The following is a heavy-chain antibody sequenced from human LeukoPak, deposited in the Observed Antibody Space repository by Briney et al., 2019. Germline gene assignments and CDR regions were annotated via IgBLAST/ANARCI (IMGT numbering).Heavy chain of an antibody. D-gene: IGHD6-13*01. Sequence: GGPLTLSCAPSGFTFSSYGMHWVRQARGKGLEGGAVIWDDGSNKYYADSVKGRFTIYRDNSKSTLYLQLNSLRGEDTAVYYCARDSGSWPENLFDYWGQGTLVTVSS. V-gene: IGHV3-33*01. CDR1: GFTFSSYG. J-gene: IGHJ4*02. CDR3: ARDSGSWPENLFDY. CDR2: IWDDGSNK.